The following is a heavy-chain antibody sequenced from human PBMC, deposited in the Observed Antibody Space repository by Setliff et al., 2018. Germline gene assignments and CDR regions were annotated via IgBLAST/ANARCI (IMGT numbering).Heavy chain of an antibody. CDR1: GGSITSSHYY. Sequence: PSETLSLTCAVSGGSITSSHYYWGWVRQPPGKGLEWIASIYYRANTFYEPSLRSRVTISVDTSKNQLSLKLTSVTAADTALYHCARVSGDLDTFDMWGQGTTVTVSS. V-gene: IGHV4-39*07. CDR2: IYYRANT. CDR3: ARVSGDLDTFDM. D-gene: IGHD2-21*02. J-gene: IGHJ3*02.